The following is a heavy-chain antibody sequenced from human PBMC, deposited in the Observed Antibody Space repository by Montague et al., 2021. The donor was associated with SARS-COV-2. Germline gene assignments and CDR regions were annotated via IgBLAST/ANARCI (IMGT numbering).Heavy chain of an antibody. CDR1: GFSFSTYT. CDR2: IGGTTGYI. J-gene: IGHJ5*02. D-gene: IGHD3-22*01. CDR3: WRSSGP. V-gene: IGHV3-21*06. Sequence: SRRLSCAASGFSFSTYTMNWVRQTPGKGLEWVSSIGGTTGYIYYADSVKGRFTISRDNAKSSVYLQMNSLRVDDTSRYYCWRSSGPWGQGTLVTVSA.